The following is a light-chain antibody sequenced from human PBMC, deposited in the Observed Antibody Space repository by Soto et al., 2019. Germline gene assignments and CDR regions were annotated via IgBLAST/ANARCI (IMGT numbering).Light chain of an antibody. CDR1: QSVTNRY. CDR2: GAS. Sequence: EIVLTQSPGTRAFSPGARATLPSRASQSVTNRYLAWYRQKPGQAPRLLIFGASYRATGIPARFSGSGSGTEFNLTISSLQSEDFAVYFCQQYDDWLRLTFGGGTKVDI. J-gene: IGKJ4*01. V-gene: IGKV3D-15*01. CDR3: QQYDDWLRLT.